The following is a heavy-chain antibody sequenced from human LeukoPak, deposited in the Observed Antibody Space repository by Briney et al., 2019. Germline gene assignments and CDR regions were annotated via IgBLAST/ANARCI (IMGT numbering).Heavy chain of an antibody. V-gene: IGHV3-23*01. CDR3: AKDRGSGYHYFDY. CDR1: GFSFSSYA. D-gene: IGHD3-22*01. CDR2: ISTSGESA. J-gene: IGHJ4*02. Sequence: GGSLRLSCLVSGFSFSSYAMSWVRQAPGRGLEWVSVISTSGESAYYADSVKGRFTISRDNSKNTLYLQMNSLKAEDTAVYYGAKDRGSGYHYFDYWGQGTLVTVSS.